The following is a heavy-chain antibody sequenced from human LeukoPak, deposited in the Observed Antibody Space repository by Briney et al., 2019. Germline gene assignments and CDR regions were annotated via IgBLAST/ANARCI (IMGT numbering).Heavy chain of an antibody. CDR2: IYHIGST. CDR3: ARVAYEDTFDI. D-gene: IGHD3-22*01. V-gene: IGHV4-38-2*02. J-gene: IGHJ3*02. Sequence: PSETLSLTCTVPGYSISSGYYWGWIRQPPGKGLEWIGNIYHIGSTYYNPSLKSRVTISVDTSKNQFSLKLRSVTAADTAVYYCARVAYEDTFDIWGQGTMVTVSS. CDR1: GYSISSGYY.